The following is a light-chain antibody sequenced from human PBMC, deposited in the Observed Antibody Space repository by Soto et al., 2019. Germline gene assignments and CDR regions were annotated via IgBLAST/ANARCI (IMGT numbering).Light chain of an antibody. J-gene: IGKJ1*01. V-gene: IGKV1-5*01. CDR1: QTINSW. CDR3: QQYDSYSSGT. Sequence: DSQMTQSPSTLSASVGDRVTVTCRASQTINSWLAWYQQKPGKAPKVLIFDASSLKTGVPSRFSGSGSGTEFTLTISNLQPDDFATYYCQQYDSYSSGTFGQGTKVDIK. CDR2: DAS.